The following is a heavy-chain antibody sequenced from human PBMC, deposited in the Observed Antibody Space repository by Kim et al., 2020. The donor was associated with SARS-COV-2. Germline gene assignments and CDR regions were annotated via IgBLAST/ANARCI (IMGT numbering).Heavy chain of an antibody. Sequence: SETLSLTCTVSGGSISSGSYYWSWIRQPAGKGLEWIGRIYTSGSTNYNPSLKSRVTISVDTSKNQFSLKLSSVTAADTAVYYCATDRLWFGELYYWGQGTLVTVSS. D-gene: IGHD3-10*01. CDR2: IYTSGST. CDR1: GGSISSGSYY. V-gene: IGHV4-61*02. CDR3: ATDRLWFGELYY. J-gene: IGHJ4*02.